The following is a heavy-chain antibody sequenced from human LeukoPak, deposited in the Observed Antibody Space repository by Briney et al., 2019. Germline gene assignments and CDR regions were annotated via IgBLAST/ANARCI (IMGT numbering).Heavy chain of an antibody. CDR2: IKSKTDGGTT. V-gene: IGHV3-15*01. CDR1: GFTFSDYY. D-gene: IGHD3-3*01. Sequence: SGGSLRLSCAASGFTFSDYYMSWIRQAPGKGLEWVGRIKSKTDGGTTDYAAPVKGRFTISRDDSKNTLYLQMNSLKTEDTAVYYCTTPFWSGYSRPYYYYYGMDVWGQGTTVTVSS. J-gene: IGHJ6*02. CDR3: TTPFWSGYSRPYYYYYGMDV.